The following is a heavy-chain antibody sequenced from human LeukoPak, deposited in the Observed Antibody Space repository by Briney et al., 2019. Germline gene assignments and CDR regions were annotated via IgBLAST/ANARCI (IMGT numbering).Heavy chain of an antibody. D-gene: IGHD3-22*01. Sequence: PSETLSLTCTVSGGSISSYYWSWIRQPPGKGLEWIGYIYYSGSTNYNPSLKSRVTISVDTSKNQFSLKLSSVTAADTAAYYCARYYYDSSGYYYYVDYWGQGTLVTVSS. CDR3: ARYYYDSSGYYYYVDY. V-gene: IGHV4-59*01. CDR2: IYYSGST. J-gene: IGHJ4*02. CDR1: GGSISSYY.